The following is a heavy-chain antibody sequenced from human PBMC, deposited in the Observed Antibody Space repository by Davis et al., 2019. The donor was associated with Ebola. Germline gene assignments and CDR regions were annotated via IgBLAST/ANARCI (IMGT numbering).Heavy chain of an antibody. V-gene: IGHV4-59*01. Sequence: SETLSLTCTVSGGSISTYYWSWIRQPPGKGLEWIGYIYYSGSTNYNPSLKSRVTISVDTSKNQFSLKLSSVTAADTAVYYCARQGIVGAIYFDYWGQGTLVTVSS. D-gene: IGHD1-26*01. J-gene: IGHJ4*02. CDR1: GGSISTYY. CDR2: IYYSGST. CDR3: ARQGIVGAIYFDY.